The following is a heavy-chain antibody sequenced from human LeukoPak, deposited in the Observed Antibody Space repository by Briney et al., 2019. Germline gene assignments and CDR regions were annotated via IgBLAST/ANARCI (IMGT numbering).Heavy chain of an antibody. CDR2: IIPIFGTA. CDR1: GGTFSSYA. V-gene: IGHV1-69*01. D-gene: IGHD3-3*01. CDR3: ARDTESPPYYDFWSGYYD. Sequence: SVKVSCKASGGTFSSYAISWVRQAPGQGLEWMGGIIPIFGTANYAQKFQDRVTITADESTSTAYMELSSLRSEDTAVYYCARDTESPPYYDFWSGYYDWGQGTLVTVSS. J-gene: IGHJ4*02.